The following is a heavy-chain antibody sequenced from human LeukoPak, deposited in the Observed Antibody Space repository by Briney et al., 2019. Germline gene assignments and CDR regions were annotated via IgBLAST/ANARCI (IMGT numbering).Heavy chain of an antibody. CDR2: ISSSSSYI. J-gene: IGHJ4*02. CDR3: ANYFAVAGMPPPTET. Sequence: KAGGSLRLSCAASGFTFSSYSMNWVRQAPGKGPEWVSSISSSSSYIYYADSVKGRFTISRDNSKNTLYLQMNSLRAEDTAVYYCANYFAVAGMPPPTETWGQGTLVTVSS. V-gene: IGHV3-21*04. CDR1: GFTFSSYS. D-gene: IGHD6-19*01.